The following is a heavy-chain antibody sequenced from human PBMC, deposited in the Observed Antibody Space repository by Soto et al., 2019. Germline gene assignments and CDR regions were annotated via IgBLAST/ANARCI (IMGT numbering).Heavy chain of an antibody. V-gene: IGHV1-69*01. J-gene: IGHJ4*02. CDR2: IIPIFGTP. Sequence: QVQLVQSGAEVKKPGSSVKVSCKASGGTFRNHVFNWVRQAPGQGLEWMGGIIPIFGTPNYAQKFQGRVTITADASTNTVYLEVSSLRSQDTAVYYCARDLEFRDGNISHLDYWGQGTLVTVS. D-gene: IGHD3-10*01. CDR3: ARDLEFRDGNISHLDY. CDR1: GGTFRNHV.